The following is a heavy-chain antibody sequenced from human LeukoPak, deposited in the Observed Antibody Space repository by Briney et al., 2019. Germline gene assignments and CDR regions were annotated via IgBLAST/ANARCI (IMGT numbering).Heavy chain of an antibody. J-gene: IGHJ3*02. CDR3: ARDRPYYGSVDDAFDI. V-gene: IGHV3-11*06. CDR1: GFTFSDYY. D-gene: IGHD3-10*01. Sequence: GGSLRLSCAASGFTFSDYYTSWIRQAPGKGPEWVSYISSSSSYTNYADSVKGRFTISRDNAKNSLYLQMNSLRAEDTAVYYCARDRPYYGSVDDAFDIWGQGTMVTVSS. CDR2: ISSSSSYT.